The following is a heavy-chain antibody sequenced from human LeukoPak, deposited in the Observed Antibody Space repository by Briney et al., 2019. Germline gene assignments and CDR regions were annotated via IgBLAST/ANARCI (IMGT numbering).Heavy chain of an antibody. V-gene: IGHV1-2*02. J-gene: IGHJ2*01. D-gene: IGHD3-22*01. CDR1: GYTFTGYY. CDR3: ARGPPKYYYDSSGYQMLRYFDL. Sequence: GASVKVSCKGSGYTFTGYYVHWVRQAPGQGLEWMGWINPNSDGTNYAQKFQDRVTMTRDTSISTVYMELSRLRSDDTAVYYCARGPPKYYYDSSGYQMLRYFDLWGRGTLVTVSS. CDR2: INPNSDGT.